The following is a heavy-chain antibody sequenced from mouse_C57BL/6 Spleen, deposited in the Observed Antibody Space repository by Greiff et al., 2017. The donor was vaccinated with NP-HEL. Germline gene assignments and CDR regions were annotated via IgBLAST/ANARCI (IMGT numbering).Heavy chain of an antibody. V-gene: IGHV3-6*01. CDR3: ASGSSGYRFAY. CDR1: GYSITSGYY. Sequence: EVKLLESGPGLVKPSQSLSLTCSVPGYSITSGYYWNWIRQFPGNKLEWMGYISYDGSNNYNPSLKNRISITRDTSKNQFFLKLNSVTTEDTATYYCASGSSGYRFAYWGQGTLVTVSA. J-gene: IGHJ3*01. D-gene: IGHD3-2*02. CDR2: ISYDGSN.